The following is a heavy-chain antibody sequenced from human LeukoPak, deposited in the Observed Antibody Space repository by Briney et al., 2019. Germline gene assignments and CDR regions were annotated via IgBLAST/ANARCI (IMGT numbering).Heavy chain of an antibody. D-gene: IGHD2-2*01. J-gene: IGHJ5*02. Sequence: PSETLSLTCTVSGGSISSYYWSWIRQPPGKGLEWIGYIYTSGSTNYNPSLKSRVTMSVDTSKNQFSLKLSSVTAADTAVYYYARGPALNWFDPWGQGTLVTVSS. V-gene: IGHV4-4*08. CDR1: GGSISSYY. CDR2: IYTSGST. CDR3: ARGPALNWFDP.